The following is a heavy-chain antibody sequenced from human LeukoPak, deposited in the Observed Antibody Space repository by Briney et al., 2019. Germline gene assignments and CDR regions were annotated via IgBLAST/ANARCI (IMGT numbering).Heavy chain of an antibody. CDR3: ARVRNDFWSGYYHYYFDY. Sequence: PGGSLRLSCAASGFTVSSNYMSWVRQAPGKGLEWVSVIYSGGSTYYADSVKGRFTISRDNSKNTLYLQMNSLRAEDTAVYYCARVRNDFWSGYYHYYFDYWGQGTLVTVSS. D-gene: IGHD3-3*01. CDR2: IYSGGST. CDR1: GFTVSSNY. J-gene: IGHJ4*02. V-gene: IGHV3-53*01.